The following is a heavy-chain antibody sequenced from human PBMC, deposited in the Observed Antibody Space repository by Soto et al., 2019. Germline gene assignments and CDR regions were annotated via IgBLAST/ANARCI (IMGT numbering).Heavy chain of an antibody. V-gene: IGHV1-69*12. J-gene: IGHJ6*02. D-gene: IGHD4-17*01. CDR2: SIPIFGTA. CDR1: GGTFSSYA. CDR3: ARPYGDNPATSYGMDV. Sequence: QVQLVQSGAEVKKPGSSVKVSCKASGGTFSSYAISWVRQAPGQGLEWMGGSIPIFGTANYEQKFQGRVTITADEYTSTAYMELSSLRPEDTAVYYCARPYGDNPATSYGMDVWGQGTTVTV.